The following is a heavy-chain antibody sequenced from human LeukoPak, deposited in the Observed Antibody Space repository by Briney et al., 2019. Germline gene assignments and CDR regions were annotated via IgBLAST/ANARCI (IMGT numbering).Heavy chain of an antibody. CDR3: ARGSYYYDSSGYSNWFDP. J-gene: IGHJ5*02. CDR1: GGSISSYY. V-gene: IGHV4-59*01. Sequence: SETLSLTCIVSGGSISSYYWSWIRQPPGKGLEWIGYIYYSGSTNYNPSLKSRVTISVDASKNQFSLKLSSVTAADTAVYYCARGSYYYDSSGYSNWFDPWGQGTLVTVSS. CDR2: IYYSGST. D-gene: IGHD3-22*01.